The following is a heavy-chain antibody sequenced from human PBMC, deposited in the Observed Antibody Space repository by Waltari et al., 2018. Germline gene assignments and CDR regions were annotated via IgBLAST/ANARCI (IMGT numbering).Heavy chain of an antibody. CDR3: ARVRWARPDYYYGMDV. CDR2: INHSGST. Sequence: QVQLQQWGAGLLKPSETLSLTCAVYGGSFSGYYWRWIRQPPGKGLEWIGEINHSGSTNYNPSLKSRVTISVDTSKNQFSLKLSSVTAADTAVYYCARVRWARPDYYYGMDVWGQGTTVTVSS. D-gene: IGHD6-6*01. J-gene: IGHJ6*02. CDR1: GGSFSGYY. V-gene: IGHV4-34*01.